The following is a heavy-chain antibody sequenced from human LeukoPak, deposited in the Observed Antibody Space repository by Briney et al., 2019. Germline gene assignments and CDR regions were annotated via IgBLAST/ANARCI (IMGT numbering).Heavy chain of an antibody. CDR1: GFTFSDYW. D-gene: IGHD2-15*01. Sequence: GGSLTLSCSASGFTFSDYWMSWVRLAPGEGLEWVANIKQDASVKYYVDSMKGRFTVSRDNAESSLFVQMSSLRGEDTAVYYCARCRYSSAGCSFDIWGQGTMVTVSP. J-gene: IGHJ3*02. CDR2: IKQDASVK. V-gene: IGHV3-7*03. CDR3: ARCRYSSAGCSFDI.